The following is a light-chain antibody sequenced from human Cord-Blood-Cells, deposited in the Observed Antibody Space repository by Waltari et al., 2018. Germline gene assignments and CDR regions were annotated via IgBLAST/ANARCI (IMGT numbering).Light chain of an antibody. V-gene: IGKV1-33*01. CDR2: DAS. Sequence: DIQMTQSPSSLSASVGGRVTITCQASQDISNYLNWYQQKPGKAPKLLIYDASNLETGVPSRFSGSGSGTDFTFTISSLQPEDIATYYCQQYDKLPITFGQGTRLEIK. CDR1: QDISNY. J-gene: IGKJ5*01. CDR3: QQYDKLPIT.